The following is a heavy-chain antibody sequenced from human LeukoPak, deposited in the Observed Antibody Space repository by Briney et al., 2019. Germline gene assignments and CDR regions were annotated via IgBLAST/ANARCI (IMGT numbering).Heavy chain of an antibody. CDR3: TRDTWLTTATSWGNSFDI. CDR1: GFTFSTYS. Sequence: GGSLRLSCAASGFTFSTYSMNWVRQAPGKGLDWVSYISTGGSTIYYADSVKGRFTISRDNAKNSLYLQMNSLRAEDTAVYYCTRDTWLTTATSWGNSFDIWGRGTMVTVSS. D-gene: IGHD4-17*01. CDR2: ISTGGSTI. J-gene: IGHJ3*02. V-gene: IGHV3-48*04.